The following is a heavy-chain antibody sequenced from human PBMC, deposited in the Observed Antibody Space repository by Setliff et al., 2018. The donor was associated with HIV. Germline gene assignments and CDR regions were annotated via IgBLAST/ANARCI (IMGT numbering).Heavy chain of an antibody. CDR1: GYTLTELS. J-gene: IGHJ3*02. Sequence: ASVKVSCKVSGYTLTELSMHWVRQAPGKGLEWMGGFDPEDGETIYAQKFQGRVTITRDTSATTAYMELSSLRSEDTAIFYCAREPIGGDDAFDIWGQGTMVTVSS. CDR3: AREPIGGDDAFDI. V-gene: IGHV1-24*01. CDR2: FDPEDGET. D-gene: IGHD2-21*02.